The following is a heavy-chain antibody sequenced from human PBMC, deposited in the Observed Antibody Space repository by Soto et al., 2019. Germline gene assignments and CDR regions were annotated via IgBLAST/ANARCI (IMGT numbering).Heavy chain of an antibody. J-gene: IGHJ4*02. Sequence: GGSLRLSCAASGFTFSSYAMSWVRQAPGKGLEWVSAISGSGGSTYYADSVKGRFTISRDNSKNTLYLQMNSLRAEDTAVYYCAKDKPGGSGSYYTRYFDYWGQGTLVTVSS. CDR2: ISGSGGST. V-gene: IGHV3-23*01. D-gene: IGHD3-10*01. CDR3: AKDKPGGSGSYYTRYFDY. CDR1: GFTFSSYA.